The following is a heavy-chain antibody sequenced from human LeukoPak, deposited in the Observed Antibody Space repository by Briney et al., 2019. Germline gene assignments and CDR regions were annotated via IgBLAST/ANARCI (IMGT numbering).Heavy chain of an antibody. CDR1: GFTFSSYW. Sequence: GGSLRLSCAASGFTFSSYWMSWVRQAPGKGLEWVAFIRYDGSNKYYADSVKGRFTISRDNSKNTLYLQMNSLRAEDTAVYYCAKGEYSGSCFDYWGQGTLVTVSS. V-gene: IGHV3-30*02. CDR2: IRYDGSNK. D-gene: IGHD1-26*01. J-gene: IGHJ4*02. CDR3: AKGEYSGSCFDY.